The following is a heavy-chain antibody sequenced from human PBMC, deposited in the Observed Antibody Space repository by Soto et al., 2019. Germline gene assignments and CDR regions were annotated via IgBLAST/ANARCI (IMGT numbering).Heavy chain of an antibody. D-gene: IGHD3-3*01. CDR2: IIPIFGTA. J-gene: IGHJ6*02. V-gene: IGHV1-69*13. CDR3: ASTTIFGVVIILNPYYYYGMDV. CDR1: GGTFSSYA. Sequence: SVKVSCKASGGTFSSYAISWVRQAPGQGLEWMGGIIPIFGTANYAQKFQGRVTITADESTSTAYMELSSLRSEDTAVYYCASTTIFGVVIILNPYYYYGMDVWGHGTTVTVSS.